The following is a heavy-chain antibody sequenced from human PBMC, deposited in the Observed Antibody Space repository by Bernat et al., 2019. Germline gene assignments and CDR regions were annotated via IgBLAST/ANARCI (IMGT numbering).Heavy chain of an antibody. CDR1: GFTFDDYG. Sequence: EVQLVESGGGLVRPGGSLRLSCAASGFTFDDYGMSWVRQAPGKGLEWVSGINWNGGSTGYADSVTGRLTITRDNDKKSRYRQMNSLRAEHTDLYYGARSPRIAVAGTWGYFDYWGQGTLVTVSS. CDR3: ARSPRIAVAGTWGYFDY. D-gene: IGHD6-19*01. CDR2: INWNGGST. J-gene: IGHJ4*02. V-gene: IGHV3-20*04.